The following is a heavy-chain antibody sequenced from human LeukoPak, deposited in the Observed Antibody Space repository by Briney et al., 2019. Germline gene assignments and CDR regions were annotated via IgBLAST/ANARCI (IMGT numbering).Heavy chain of an antibody. V-gene: IGHV3-21*01. CDR2: ISSCSSYI. J-gene: IGHJ6*02. CDR3: ARGRNYVSDTYGMDV. CDR1: GFTFSSYS. Sequence: GGSLRLSCAASGFTFSSYSMNWVRQAPGKGLVWVSPISSCSSYIYYADSVKGRFTISRDNAKNTLYLQMNSLRAEDTAVYYCARGRNYVSDTYGMDVWGQGTTVTVSS. D-gene: IGHD3-16*01.